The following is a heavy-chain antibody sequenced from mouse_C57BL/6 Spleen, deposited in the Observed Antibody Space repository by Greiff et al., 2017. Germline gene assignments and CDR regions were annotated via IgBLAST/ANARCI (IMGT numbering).Heavy chain of an antibody. V-gene: IGHV1-82*01. CDR3: ARNIYYAMDY. CDR1: GYAFSSSW. J-gene: IGHJ4*01. Sequence: QVQLQQSGPELVTPGASVKISCKASGYAFSSSWMNWVKQRPGKGLEWIGRIYPGDGDTNYNGKFKGKATLTADKSSSTAYMQLSSLTSEDSAVYFFARNIYYAMDYWGQGTSVTVSS. CDR2: IYPGDGDT.